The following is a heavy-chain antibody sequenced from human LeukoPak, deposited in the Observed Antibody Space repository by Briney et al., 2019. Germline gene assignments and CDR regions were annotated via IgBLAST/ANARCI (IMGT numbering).Heavy chain of an antibody. V-gene: IGHV3-7*01. J-gene: IGHJ6*02. CDR3: ATYTNWVAGDV. Sequence: PGGSLRLSCVASGFSFNDSWMSWVRQAPGKGLEWVADIKKDGSVKDYVDSVKGRFTISRDNAKNSLYLQMDSLRAEDTAVYYCATYTNWVAGDVWGQGTTVSVSS. CDR2: IKKDGSVK. D-gene: IGHD7-27*01. CDR1: GFSFNDSW.